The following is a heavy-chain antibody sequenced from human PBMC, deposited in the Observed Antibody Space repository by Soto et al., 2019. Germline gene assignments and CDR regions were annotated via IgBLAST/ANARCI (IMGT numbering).Heavy chain of an antibody. CDR3: ARDHRIAVAGTSWDYYYYGMDV. Sequence: PGGSLRLSCAASGFTVSSNYMNWVRQAPGKGLEWVSVIYSGGSTYYADSVKGRFTISRDNSKNTLYLQMNSLRAEDTAVYYCARDHRIAVAGTSWDYYYYGMDVWGQGTTVTVSS. J-gene: IGHJ6*02. CDR1: GFTVSSNY. D-gene: IGHD6-19*01. V-gene: IGHV3-53*01. CDR2: IYSGGST.